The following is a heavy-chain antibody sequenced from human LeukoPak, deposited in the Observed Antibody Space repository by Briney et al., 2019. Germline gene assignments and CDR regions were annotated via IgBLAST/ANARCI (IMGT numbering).Heavy chain of an antibody. V-gene: IGHV4-31*03. J-gene: IGHJ4*02. Sequence: PSETLSLTCTVFGGSISSVGYYWSWIRQHPGKGLEWIGYIYHSGSTYYNPSLRSRVSISLDTSKNQFSLKVISVTAADTAVYYCASGTRARYSGIWGQGTLVTVSS. CDR3: ASGTRARYSGI. D-gene: IGHD1-26*01. CDR2: IYHSGST. CDR1: GGSISSVGYY.